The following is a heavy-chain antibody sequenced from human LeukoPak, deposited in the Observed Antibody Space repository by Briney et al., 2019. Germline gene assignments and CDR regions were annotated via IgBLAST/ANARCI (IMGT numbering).Heavy chain of an antibody. CDR1: GGSFSGYY. CDR2: IYYSGST. J-gene: IGHJ4*02. Sequence: SETLSLTCAVYGGSFSGYYWSWIRQPPGKGLEWIGYIYYSGSTNYNPSLKSRVTISVDTSKNQFSLKLSSVTAADTAVYYCARGGDILTGYYNPYFDYWGQGTLVTVSS. V-gene: IGHV4-59*01. D-gene: IGHD3-9*01. CDR3: ARGGDILTGYYNPYFDY.